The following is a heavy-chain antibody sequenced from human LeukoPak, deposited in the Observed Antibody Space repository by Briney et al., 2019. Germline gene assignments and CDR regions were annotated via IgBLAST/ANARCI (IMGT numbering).Heavy chain of an antibody. CDR2: IKSKTDGGTT. CDR1: GFTFSDAW. V-gene: IGHV3-15*01. CDR3: SKTSGRWD. Sequence: GSLRLSCAASGFTFSDAWMTWARQAPGKGLEWVGRIKSKTDGGTTDYAAPVKGRFTISRDDSKNTVYLQMNSLKNEDTAVYYCSKTSGRWDWGQGTLVTVSS. J-gene: IGHJ1*01. D-gene: IGHD1-26*01.